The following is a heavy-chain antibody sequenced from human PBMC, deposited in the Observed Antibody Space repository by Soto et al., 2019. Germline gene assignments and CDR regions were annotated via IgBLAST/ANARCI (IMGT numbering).Heavy chain of an antibody. CDR3: ARGIDILTGYYSVSPNSNFDY. J-gene: IGHJ4*02. CDR1: GYIFTGYH. CDR2: INPNSGDT. Sequence: ASVKVSCKASGYIFTGYHIHWVRQAPGRGLEWMGWINPNSGDTEYAQNFQGRVTMTRDTSISTAYMELSRLRSDDTAVYYCARGIDILTGYYSVSPNSNFDYWGQGTLVTVSS. D-gene: IGHD3-9*01. V-gene: IGHV1-2*02.